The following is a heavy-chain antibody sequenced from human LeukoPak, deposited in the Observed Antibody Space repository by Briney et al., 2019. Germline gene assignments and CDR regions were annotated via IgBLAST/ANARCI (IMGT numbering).Heavy chain of an antibody. CDR2: IYTSGST. CDR3: ARDLAVVVVAAPGHNWFDP. V-gene: IGHV4-4*07. J-gene: IGHJ5*02. D-gene: IGHD2-15*01. Sequence: SETLSLTCTVSGGSISSYYGSWIRQPAGKGLEWIGRIYTSGSTNYNPSLKSRVTMSVDTSKNQFSLKLSSVTAADTAVYYCARDLAVVVVAAPGHNWFDPWGQGTLVTVSS. CDR1: GGSISSYY.